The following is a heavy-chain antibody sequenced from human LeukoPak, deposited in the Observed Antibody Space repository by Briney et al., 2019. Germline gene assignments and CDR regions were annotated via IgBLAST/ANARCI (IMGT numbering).Heavy chain of an antibody. CDR3: ARIQLWPLHYFDY. CDR2: INHSGDT. CDR1: GGSFSDYY. D-gene: IGHD5-18*01. V-gene: IGHV4-34*01. Sequence: SETLSLTCAVYGGSFSDYYWSWIRQPPGEGLEWIGEINHSGDTKYNPSLKSRVTISVDTSKNRFSLKVSSVTAADTAVYYCARIQLWPLHYFDYWGQGTLVTVSS. J-gene: IGHJ4*02.